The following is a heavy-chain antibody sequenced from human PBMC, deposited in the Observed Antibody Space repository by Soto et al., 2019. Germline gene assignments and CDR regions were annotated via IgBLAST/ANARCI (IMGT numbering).Heavy chain of an antibody. V-gene: IGHV1-2*04. Sequence: AVAVKVSCKACAYTITDYYIHWVRQAPGQGREWLRGGNPKSGGTSTAQKFQGCGTMTTDTSISTASMELTRLTSDDTAIYYCARGDSTDCSNGVCSFFYNHDMDVWGQGTTVTVS. CDR1: AYTITDYY. J-gene: IGHJ6*02. D-gene: IGHD2-8*01. CDR2: GNPKSGGT. CDR3: ARGDSTDCSNGVCSFFYNHDMDV.